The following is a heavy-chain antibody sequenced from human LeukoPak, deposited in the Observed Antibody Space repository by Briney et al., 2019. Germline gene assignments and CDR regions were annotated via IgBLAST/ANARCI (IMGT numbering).Heavy chain of an antibody. D-gene: IGHD3-22*01. J-gene: IGHJ4*02. CDR1: GYTFTGYY. CDR2: INPNSGGT. CDR3: ARASNTRITMIVVATGGLNY. V-gene: IGHV1-2*02. Sequence: GASVKVSYKASGYTFTGYYMHWVRQAPGQGLEWMGWINPNSGGTNYAQKFQGRVTMTRDTSISTAYMELSRLRSDDTAVYYCARASNTRITMIVVATGGLNYWGQGTLVTVSS.